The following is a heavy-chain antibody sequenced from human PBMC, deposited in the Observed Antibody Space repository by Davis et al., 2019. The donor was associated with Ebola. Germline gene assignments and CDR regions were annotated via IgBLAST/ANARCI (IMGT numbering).Heavy chain of an antibody. J-gene: IGHJ4*02. CDR1: GGSISSYY. D-gene: IGHD2-2*01. CDR2: IYYSGST. CDR3: ARASTPMAYFDY. Sequence: MPGGSLRLSCTVSGGSISSYYWSWIRQPPGKGLEWIGYIYYSGSTNYNPSLKSRVTISVDTSKNQFSLRLTSVTATDTAFYFCARASTPMAYFDYWGQGSLLTVSS. V-gene: IGHV4-59*08.